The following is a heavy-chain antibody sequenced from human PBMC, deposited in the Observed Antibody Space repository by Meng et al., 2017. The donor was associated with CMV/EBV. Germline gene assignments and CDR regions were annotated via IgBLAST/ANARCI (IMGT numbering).Heavy chain of an antibody. J-gene: IGHJ4*02. Sequence: SETLSLTCAVSGGSISSSNWWSWVRQPPGKGLEWIGYIYYSGSTYYNPSLKSRVTISVDTSKNQFSLKLSSVTAADTAVYYCARGQVDRLSFDYWGQGTLVTVSS. CDR3: ARGQVDRLSFDY. CDR2: IYYSGST. D-gene: IGHD3/OR15-3a*01. CDR1: GGSISSSNW. V-gene: IGHV4-4*02.